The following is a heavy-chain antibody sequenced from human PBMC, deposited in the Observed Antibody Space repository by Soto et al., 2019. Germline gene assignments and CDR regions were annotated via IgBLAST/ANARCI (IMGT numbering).Heavy chain of an antibody. CDR3: ATGLGYCSGGSCSPHDY. Sequence: QVQLVQSGAEVKKPGSSVKVSCKASGGTFSSYAISWVRQAPGQGLEWLGGIIPIFGTANYAQKFQGRVTITADKSMSTAYMELGSLRSEGTAVYYCATGLGYCSGGSCSPHDYWGQGTLVTVSS. CDR2: IIPIFGTA. D-gene: IGHD2-15*01. J-gene: IGHJ4*02. V-gene: IGHV1-69*06. CDR1: GGTFSSYA.